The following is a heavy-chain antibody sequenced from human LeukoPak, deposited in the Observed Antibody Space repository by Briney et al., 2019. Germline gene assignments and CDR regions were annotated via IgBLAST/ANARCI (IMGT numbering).Heavy chain of an antibody. CDR2: ISYDGSNK. CDR1: GFTFSSYG. J-gene: IGHJ4*02. V-gene: IGHV3-30*18. Sequence: PGGSLRLSCAASGFTFSSYGMHWVRQAPGKGLEWVAVISYDGSNKYYADSVKGRFTISRDNSKNTLYLQMNSLRAEDTAVYYCAKDKHFLGDGVAENWGQGTLVTVSS. CDR3: AKDKHFLGDGVAEN. D-gene: IGHD3-3*02.